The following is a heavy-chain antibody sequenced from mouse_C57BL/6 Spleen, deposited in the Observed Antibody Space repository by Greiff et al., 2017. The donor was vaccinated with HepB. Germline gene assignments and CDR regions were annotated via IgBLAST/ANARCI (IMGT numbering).Heavy chain of an antibody. J-gene: IGHJ1*03. V-gene: IGHV1-76*01. CDR3: ARRPYGSSYWYFDV. CDR2: IYPGSGNT. CDR1: GYTFTDYY. D-gene: IGHD1-1*01. Sequence: QVQLQQSGAELVRPGASVRLSCKASGYTFTDYYINWVKQRPGQGLEWIARIYPGSGNTYYNEKFKGKATLTAEKSSSTAYMQLSSLTSEDSAVYFCARRPYGSSYWYFDVWGTGTTVTVSS.